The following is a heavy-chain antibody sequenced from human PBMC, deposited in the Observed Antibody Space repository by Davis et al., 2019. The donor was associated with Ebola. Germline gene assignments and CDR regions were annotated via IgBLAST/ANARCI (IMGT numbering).Heavy chain of an antibody. V-gene: IGHV5-51*01. J-gene: IGHJ4*02. CDR1: GYSFTSYW. CDR3: ARHLGSGLYGEPLGY. Sequence: GESLITSCHGSGYSFTSYWIGWVRQLPGKGLERMGIIYPGDSDTRYSPSFQGQVTISAEKSISTTYLQWSSLKASDTAMYYCARHLGSGLYGEPLGYWGQGTLVTVSS. CDR2: IYPGDSDT. D-gene: IGHD6-19*01.